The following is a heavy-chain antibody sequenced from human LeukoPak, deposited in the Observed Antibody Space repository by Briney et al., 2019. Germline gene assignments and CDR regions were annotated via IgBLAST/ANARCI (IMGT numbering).Heavy chain of an antibody. CDR2: IKKKTDGGTT. Sequence: PGGSLRLSCAASGLTFSNAWMSWVRQTPGKGLEWVGRIKKKTDGGTTDYVAPVKGRFTISRDDSKNTLYLQMNSLKTEDTAVYYCAASLGLLPYYFDFWGQGTLVTVSS. J-gene: IGHJ4*02. CDR3: AASLGLLPYYFDF. D-gene: IGHD2-15*01. CDR1: GLTFSNAW. V-gene: IGHV3-15*01.